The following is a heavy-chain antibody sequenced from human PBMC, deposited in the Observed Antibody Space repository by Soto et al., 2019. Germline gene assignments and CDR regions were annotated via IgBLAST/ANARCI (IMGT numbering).Heavy chain of an antibody. D-gene: IGHD4-17*01. J-gene: IGHJ4*02. V-gene: IGHV4-31*03. CDR1: GGSISSGGYY. CDR3: ARFRAHYGGNPNQTIDY. CDR2: IYYSGST. Sequence: QVQLQESGPGLVKPSQTLSLTCTVSGGSISSGGYYWSWIRQHPGKGPEWIGYIYYSGSTYYNPSLKSRVTISVDTSKNQFSLKLSSVTAADTAVYYCARFRAHYGGNPNQTIDYWGQGTLVTVSS.